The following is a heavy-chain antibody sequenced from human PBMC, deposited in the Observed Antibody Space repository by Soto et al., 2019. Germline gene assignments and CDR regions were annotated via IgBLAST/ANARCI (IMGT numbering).Heavy chain of an antibody. CDR3: AYSPQVTVHTYYFEA. D-gene: IGHD3-22*01. CDR1: EFSLSASGVG. CDR2: LYWGDDK. J-gene: IGHJ4*02. Sequence: ITLKESGPPLVKPTQPLTLTCNLSEFSLSASGVGVGWFRQPPGKALEWLALLYWGDDKRYRPSLKSRVSVTRETSKNEVVLTMANMDPVDTGTYFCAYSPQVTVHTYYFEAWAQGTLVTVSA. V-gene: IGHV2-5*02.